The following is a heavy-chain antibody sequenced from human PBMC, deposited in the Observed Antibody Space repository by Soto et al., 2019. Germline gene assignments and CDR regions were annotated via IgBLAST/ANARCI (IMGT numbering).Heavy chain of an antibody. D-gene: IGHD2-15*01. CDR1: GFTFSSYS. Sequence: GGSLRLSCAASGFTFSSYSMNWVRQAPGKGLEWVSYIDSSSSIVYYADSVKGRLTISRDNANNSLYLQMNSLRPEDTAVYYCASPGYCSGGSCYSAFNIWGRGTMVTVSS. J-gene: IGHJ3*02. V-gene: IGHV3-48*01. CDR2: IDSSSSIV. CDR3: ASPGYCSGGSCYSAFNI.